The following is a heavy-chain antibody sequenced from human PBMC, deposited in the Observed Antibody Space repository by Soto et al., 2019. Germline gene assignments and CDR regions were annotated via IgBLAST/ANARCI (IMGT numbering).Heavy chain of an antibody. CDR3: ATGESNYYDSSGYYYFDY. CDR1: GYTLTELS. D-gene: IGHD3-22*01. J-gene: IGHJ4*02. V-gene: IGHV1-24*01. CDR2: FDPEDGET. Sequence: ASVKVSCKVSGYTLTELSMHWVRQAPGKGLEWMGGFDPEDGETIYAQKFQGRVTMTEDTSTDTAYMELSSLRSEDTAVYYCATGESNYYDSSGYYYFDYWGRGTLVTVSS.